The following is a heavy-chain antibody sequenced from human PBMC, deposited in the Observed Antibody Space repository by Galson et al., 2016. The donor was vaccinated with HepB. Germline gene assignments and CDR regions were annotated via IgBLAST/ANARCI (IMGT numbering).Heavy chain of an antibody. D-gene: IGHD4-17*01. V-gene: IGHV5-10-1*01. CDR3: ARALEYGSRNYYDYYAMDV. Sequence: QPGAELKEPGESLRISSQGSGYRLTHYWLTWVRQVPGKGLQWMGRLHPDASYPTYSPTFQGHVPISVDKSINPAYLQWSTLKASEPAIYYCARALEYGSRNYYDYYAMDVWGPGTTVIVSS. CDR1: GYRLTHYW. CDR2: LHPDASYP. J-gene: IGHJ6*02.